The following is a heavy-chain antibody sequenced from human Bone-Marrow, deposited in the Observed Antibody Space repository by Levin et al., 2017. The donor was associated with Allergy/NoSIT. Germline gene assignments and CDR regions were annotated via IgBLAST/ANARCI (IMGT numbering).Heavy chain of an antibody. CDR2: ISNNGRST. CDR3: ANAPGVAWREFEY. Sequence: QPGGSLRLSCAASGFTFSDCAMNWVRQAPGKGLEWVSSISNNGRSTYYADSVKGRFTISRANSKNTLYLQMNTLRAEDTAVYYCANAPGVAWREFEYWGQGTLVTVSS. D-gene: IGHD2-15*01. V-gene: IGHV3-23*01. J-gene: IGHJ4*02. CDR1: GFTFSDCA.